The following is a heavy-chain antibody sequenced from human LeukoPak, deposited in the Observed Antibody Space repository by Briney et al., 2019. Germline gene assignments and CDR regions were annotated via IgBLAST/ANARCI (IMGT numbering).Heavy chain of an antibody. Sequence: PSETLSLTCTVSGGSISSGGYYWSWIRQHQGKGLEWIGYIYYSGSTYSNPSLKSRVTLSVDTSKNQFSLKLRSVTAADTAVYYCAGDPVTVAAYYMDVWGKGTTVTVSS. CDR3: AGDPVTVAAYYMDV. V-gene: IGHV4-31*03. J-gene: IGHJ6*03. CDR1: GGSISSGGYY. CDR2: IYYSGST. D-gene: IGHD2-15*01.